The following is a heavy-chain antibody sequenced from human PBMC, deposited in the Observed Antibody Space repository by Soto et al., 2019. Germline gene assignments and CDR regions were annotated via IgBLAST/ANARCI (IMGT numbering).Heavy chain of an antibody. J-gene: IGHJ4*02. V-gene: IGHV5-51*01. CDR3: ARPRWGPMSRDTFYFDY. Sequence: GESLKISCMGSGYSFASYWIGWVRQMPGKGLEWMAIMHPGEDDIIYNPSFQGQVTISADRSITTYMQWRSLKASDTAIYYCARPRWGPMSRDTFYFDYWGQGTPVTVSS. CDR2: MHPGEDDI. D-gene: IGHD3-10*02. CDR1: GYSFASYW.